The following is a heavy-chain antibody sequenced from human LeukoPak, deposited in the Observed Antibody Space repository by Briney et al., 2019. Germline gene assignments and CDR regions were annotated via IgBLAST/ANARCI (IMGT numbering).Heavy chain of an antibody. CDR2: IIPIFGTA. D-gene: IGHD6-13*01. CDR1: GGTFSSYA. CDR3: ARLAAPQSPNLDY. J-gene: IGHJ4*02. V-gene: IGHV1-69*13. Sequence: ASVKVSCKASGGTFSSYAISWVRQAPGQGLEWMGGIIPIFGTANYAQKFQGRVTITADESTSTAYMELSSLRSEDTAVYYCARLAAPQSPNLDYWGQGTLVTVSS.